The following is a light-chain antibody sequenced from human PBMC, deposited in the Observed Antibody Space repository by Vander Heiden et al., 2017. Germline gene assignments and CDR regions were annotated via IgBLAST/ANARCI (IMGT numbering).Light chain of an antibody. CDR3: QQSYSTPPKT. CDR1: QSISSY. V-gene: IGKV1-39*01. J-gene: IGKJ2*01. Sequence: DIQITQAPSSLSASVGDRVTITCRASQSISSYLNWYQQKPGKAPKPLIYAASSLQSGVPSRFSGSGSGTDFTLTISSLQPEDFATYYCQQSYSTPPKTFGQGTKLEIK. CDR2: AAS.